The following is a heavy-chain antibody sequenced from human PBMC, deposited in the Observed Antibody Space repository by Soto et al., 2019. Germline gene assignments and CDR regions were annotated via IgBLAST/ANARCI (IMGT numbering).Heavy chain of an antibody. V-gene: IGHV3-30-3*01. CDR1: GFTFSSYA. D-gene: IGHD3-10*01. CDR3: ARDPQGSYCYIDY. Sequence: LRLSCAASGFTFSSYAMHWFRQAPGKGLEWVAVISYDGSNKYYADSVKGRFTISRDNSKNTLFLQMNSLRAEDTAVYYCARDPQGSYCYIDYWGQGTPVTVSS. J-gene: IGHJ4*02. CDR2: ISYDGSNK.